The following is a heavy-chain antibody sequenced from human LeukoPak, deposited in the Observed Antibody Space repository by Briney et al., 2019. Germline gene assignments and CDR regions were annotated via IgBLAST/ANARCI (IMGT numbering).Heavy chain of an antibody. CDR1: GFTFSSYS. CDR2: ISSSSSYI. Sequence: PGGSLRLSCAASGFTFSSYSMNWVRQAPGKGLEWVSSISSSSSYIYYADSVKGRFTISRDNAKNSLYLQMNSLRAEDTAVYYCARDIAAAGTNHFDYWGQGTLVTVSS. CDR3: ARDIAAAGTNHFDY. D-gene: IGHD6-13*01. J-gene: IGHJ4*02. V-gene: IGHV3-21*01.